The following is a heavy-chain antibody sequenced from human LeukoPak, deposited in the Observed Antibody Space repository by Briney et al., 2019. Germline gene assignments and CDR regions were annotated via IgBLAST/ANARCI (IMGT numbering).Heavy chain of an antibody. Sequence: PGGSLRLSCAASGFTFSSYGMHWVRQAPGKGLEWVAVISYDGSNKYYPDSVKGRFTISRDNSKNTLYLQMNSLRAEDTAVYYCVKNIGDFNSHYFDYWGQGTLVTVSS. J-gene: IGHJ4*02. V-gene: IGHV3-30*18. CDR3: VKNIGDFNSHYFDY. CDR2: ISYDGSNK. D-gene: IGHD2-21*02. CDR1: GFTFSSYG.